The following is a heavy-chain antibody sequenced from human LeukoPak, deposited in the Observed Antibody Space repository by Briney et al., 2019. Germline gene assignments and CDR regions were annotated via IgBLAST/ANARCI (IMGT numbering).Heavy chain of an antibody. Sequence: ASVKVSCKASGYTFTGYYMHWVRQAPGQGLEWMGWINPNSGGTNYAQKFQGWVTMTRDTSISTAYMELSRLRSDDTAVYYCARDHYYDSGIDYWGQGTLVTVSS. CDR2: INPNSGGT. CDR3: ARDHYYDSGIDY. D-gene: IGHD3-22*01. J-gene: IGHJ4*02. V-gene: IGHV1-2*04. CDR1: GYTFTGYY.